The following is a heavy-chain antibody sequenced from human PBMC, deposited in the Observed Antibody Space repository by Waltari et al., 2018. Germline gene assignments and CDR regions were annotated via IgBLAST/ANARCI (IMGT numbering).Heavy chain of an antibody. Sequence: QVQLVQSGAEVKKPGASVRVSCRASGYTFNTYDLNWVRQATGQGFECLGWLNPDSGRTGYSRKFQGRVTFTWATSTNTAYMELNSLTSDDTAVYFCTRTLIRGVFGMDFWGQGTTVTVSS. CDR1: GYTFNTYD. D-gene: IGHD3-10*01. CDR3: TRTLIRGVFGMDF. J-gene: IGHJ6*02. V-gene: IGHV1-8*03. CDR2: LNPDSGRT.